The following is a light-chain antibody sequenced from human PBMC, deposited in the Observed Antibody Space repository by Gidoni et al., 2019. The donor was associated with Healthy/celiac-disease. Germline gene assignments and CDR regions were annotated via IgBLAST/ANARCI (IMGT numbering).Light chain of an antibody. Sequence: EIVLTQSPATLSLSPGERATLSCRASQSVSSYLAWYQQKPGQAPRLLIYDASNRATGIPARFSGSGSGTDFTLTISSLEPEDFAVYYCQQRSNWHRTFXQXTKLEIK. CDR1: QSVSSY. V-gene: IGKV3-11*01. J-gene: IGKJ2*01. CDR3: QQRSNWHRT. CDR2: DAS.